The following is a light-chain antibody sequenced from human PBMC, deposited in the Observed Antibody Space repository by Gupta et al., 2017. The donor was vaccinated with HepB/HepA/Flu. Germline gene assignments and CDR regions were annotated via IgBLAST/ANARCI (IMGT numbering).Light chain of an antibody. CDR3: SSYAGSYTFLV. V-gene: IGLV2-11*01. CDR2: DVN. Sequence: QSALTPPRSVSGSPGQSVTISCTGTNSDVGYYNYVSWYQQHPGKAPKLMIYDVNKRPSGVPDRFSGAKSGNTASLTISGLQAEDEADYYCSSYAGSYTFLVFGGGTKLTVL. CDR1: NSDVGYYNY. J-gene: IGLJ2*01.